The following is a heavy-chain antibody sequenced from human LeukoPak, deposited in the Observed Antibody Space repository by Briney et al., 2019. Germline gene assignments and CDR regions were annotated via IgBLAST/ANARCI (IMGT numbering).Heavy chain of an antibody. D-gene: IGHD3-3*01. CDR3: AKDKGTDFWSGYYDFDY. J-gene: IGHJ4*02. CDR1: GFTFSSYG. V-gene: IGHV3-23*01. CDR2: ISGSGGST. Sequence: GGSLRLSCAASGFTFSSYGMHWVRQAPGKGLEWVSAISGSGGSTYYADSVKGRFTISRDNSKNTLYLQMNSLRAEDTAVYYCAKDKGTDFWSGYYDFDYWGQGTLVTVSS.